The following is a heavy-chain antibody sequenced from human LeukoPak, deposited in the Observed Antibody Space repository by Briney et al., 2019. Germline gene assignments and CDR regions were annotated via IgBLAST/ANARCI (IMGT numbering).Heavy chain of an antibody. CDR2: INSDRSSI. V-gene: IGHV3-74*03. D-gene: IGHD5-12*01. CDR1: GFTFSSYW. J-gene: IGHJ4*02. CDR3: AREGRVSGYDFDC. Sequence: PGGSLRLSCAASGFTFSSYWMHWVRQAAGERLVWVSRINSDRSSITYADSVKGRFTISRDNAKNTLYLQMNSLRVEDTAVYYCAREGRVSGYDFDCWGQGTLVTVSS.